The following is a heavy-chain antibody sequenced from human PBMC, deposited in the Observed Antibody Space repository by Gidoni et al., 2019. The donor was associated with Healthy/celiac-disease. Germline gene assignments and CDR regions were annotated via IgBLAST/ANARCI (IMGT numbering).Heavy chain of an antibody. CDR2: IYYSGST. J-gene: IGHJ6*03. V-gene: IGHV4-59*01. CDR3: ATMTPYGYYMDV. D-gene: IGHD3-10*01. CDR1: GGSISSYY. Sequence: QVQLQESGPGRVKPAETLSRTCTVSGGSISSYYWSWIRQPPGKGLEWIGYIYYSGSTNYNPSLKSRVTISVDTSKNQFSLKLSSVTAADTAVYYCATMTPYGYYMDVWGKGTTVTVSS.